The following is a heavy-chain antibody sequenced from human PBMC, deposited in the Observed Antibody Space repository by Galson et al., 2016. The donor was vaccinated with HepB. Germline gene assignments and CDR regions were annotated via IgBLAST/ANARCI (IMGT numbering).Heavy chain of an antibody. V-gene: IGHV3-13*01. Sequence: SLRLSCAASGFTFSSYDMHWVRQGTGIGLEWVSGIGVAGDTYYPGSVKGRFSISRDNAKNSLFLQMSSLRAEDTAMYYCARDYFCVGASCRGERGRFDYWGQGALVTVSS. CDR1: GFTFSSYD. D-gene: IGHD2-21*01. J-gene: IGHJ4*02. CDR2: IGVAGDT. CDR3: ARDYFCVGASCRGERGRFDY.